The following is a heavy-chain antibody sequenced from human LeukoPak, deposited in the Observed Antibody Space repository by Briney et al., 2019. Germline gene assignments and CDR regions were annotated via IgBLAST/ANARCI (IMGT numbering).Heavy chain of an antibody. CDR3: ARVGVRGGYNQVFDY. D-gene: IGHD5-24*01. V-gene: IGHV4-59*01. Sequence: PSETLSLTCTVSGGSISSYYWSWIRQPPGKGLEWIGYIYYSGSTNYNPSLKSRVTISVDTSKNQFSLKLSPVTAADTAVYYCARVGVRGGYNQVFDYWGQGTLVTVSS. J-gene: IGHJ4*02. CDR2: IYYSGST. CDR1: GGSISSYY.